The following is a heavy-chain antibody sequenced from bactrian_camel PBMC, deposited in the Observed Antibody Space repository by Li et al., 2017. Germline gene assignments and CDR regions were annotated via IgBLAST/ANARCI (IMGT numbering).Heavy chain of an antibody. D-gene: IGHD2*01. CDR1: LYRDTAYC. J-gene: IGHJ4*01. CDR3: AAATWCGDSPSAFPY. Sequence: QLVESGGGPVQAGRSLKLSCAASLYRDTAYCMAWFRQAPGKGLEWVSTINSRGSTSYADSVKGRFTISQDSAGNTVFLQINNLKPEDTGMYYCAAATWCGDSPSAFPYWGQGTQVTVS. CDR2: INSRGST. V-gene: IGHV3S25*01.